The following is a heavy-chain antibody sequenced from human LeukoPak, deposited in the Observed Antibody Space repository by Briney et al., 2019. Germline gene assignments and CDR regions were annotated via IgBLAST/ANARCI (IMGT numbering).Heavy chain of an antibody. Sequence: GGSLRLSCAASGFTFSSYWMHWVRQAPGKGLVWVSRINSDGSSTSYADSVKGRFTISRDNAKNTLYLQMNSLRAEDTAVYYCAGAGSYTAMANGDCFDPWGQGTLVTVSS. J-gene: IGHJ5*02. CDR3: AGAGSYTAMANGDCFDP. D-gene: IGHD5-18*01. CDR2: INSDGSST. V-gene: IGHV3-74*01. CDR1: GFTFSSYW.